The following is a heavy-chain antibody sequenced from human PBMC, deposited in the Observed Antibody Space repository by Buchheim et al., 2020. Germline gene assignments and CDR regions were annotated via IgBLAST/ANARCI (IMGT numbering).Heavy chain of an antibody. CDR2: ISSYGGFNK. CDR1: GFTFSVYA. V-gene: IGHV3-30*18. D-gene: IGHD5-12*01. CDR3: AKWAGGWGATIPLFDH. J-gene: IGHJ4*01. Sequence: VQLLESGGGLVQPGGSLRLSCAASGFTFSVYAIHWVRQTPGKRLEWVAAISSYGGFNKYYADSVKGRFTIYRDNSENMVYLQMNSLRTEDTAVYSCAKWAGGWGATIPLFDHWGRGTL.